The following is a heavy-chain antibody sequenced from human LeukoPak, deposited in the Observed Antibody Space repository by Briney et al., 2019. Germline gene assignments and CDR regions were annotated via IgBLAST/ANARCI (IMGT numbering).Heavy chain of an antibody. J-gene: IGHJ5*02. CDR2: ISSSGSTI. CDR3: ARDPHGYSSSSNWFDP. Sequence: PGGSLRLSCAASGFTFSSYEMNWVRQAPGKGLEWVSYISSSGSTIYYADSVKGRFTISRDNAKNSLYLQMNSLRAEDTAVYYCARDPHGYSSSSNWFDPWGHGTLVTVSS. D-gene: IGHD6-13*01. V-gene: IGHV3-48*03. CDR1: GFTFSSYE.